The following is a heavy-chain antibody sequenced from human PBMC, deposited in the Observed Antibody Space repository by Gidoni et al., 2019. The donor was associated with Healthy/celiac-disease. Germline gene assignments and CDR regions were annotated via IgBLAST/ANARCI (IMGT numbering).Heavy chain of an antibody. V-gene: IGHV1-18*01. D-gene: IGHD6-19*01. J-gene: IGHJ5*02. Sequence: QVQLVQSGAEVKKPGASVKVSCKASGYTFTSYGISWVRQAPGQGLEWEGWISAYNGNTNYAQKLQGRVTMNTDTSTSTAYMELRSLRSDETAVYYCARATQQWHWLDGGFDPWGQGTLVTVSS. CDR2: ISAYNGNT. CDR3: ARATQQWHWLDGGFDP. CDR1: GYTFTSYG.